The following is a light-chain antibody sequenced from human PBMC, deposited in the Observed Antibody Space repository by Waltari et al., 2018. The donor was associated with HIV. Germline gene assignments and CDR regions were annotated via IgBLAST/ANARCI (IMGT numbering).Light chain of an antibody. CDR1: QTINNNY. CDR3: HHYGSSPPKT. J-gene: IGKJ1*01. Sequence: EIFLTQSPGILSLSPGERATLSCRASQTINNNYLAWYQQRPGQAPSLLIFGASSRATSIPVRFSGSGSGTDFTLTISRLEPEDFAVYYCHHYGSSPPKTFGQGTKVEIK. CDR2: GAS. V-gene: IGKV3-20*01.